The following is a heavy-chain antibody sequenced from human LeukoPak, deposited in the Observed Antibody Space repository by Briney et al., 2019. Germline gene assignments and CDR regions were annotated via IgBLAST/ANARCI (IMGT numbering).Heavy chain of an antibody. J-gene: IGHJ6*02. CDR2: IDQDGSDK. CDR1: GFTLSNYW. CDR3: AWYGVTHGLDV. V-gene: IGHV3-7*01. Sequence: GGSLRLSCAASGFTLSNYWMSWVRQAPGKGLEWVANIDQDGSDKYYVHSVKGRFTISRDNAKRSLYLQMNSLRAEDTAIYYCAWYGVTHGLDVWGQGTTVTVSS. D-gene: IGHD3-10*01.